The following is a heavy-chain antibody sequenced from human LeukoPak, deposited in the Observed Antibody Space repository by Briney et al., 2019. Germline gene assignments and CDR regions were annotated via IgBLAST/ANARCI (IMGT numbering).Heavy chain of an antibody. CDR2: IRGGGGRT. V-gene: IGHV3-23*01. CDR1: GFTFSSYA. J-gene: IGHJ4*02. Sequence: GGSLRLSCAVSGFTFSSYATSWVRQAPGKGLEWVSLIRGGGGRTYYADSVKGRFTISRDNAKNSLYLQMNSLRAEDTAVYYCARSGIAAAEYWGEGTLVTVSS. D-gene: IGHD6-13*01. CDR3: ARSGIAAAEY.